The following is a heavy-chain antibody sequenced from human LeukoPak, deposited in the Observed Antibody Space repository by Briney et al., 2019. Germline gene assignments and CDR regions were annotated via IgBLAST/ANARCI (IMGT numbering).Heavy chain of an antibody. Sequence: GGSLRLSCAASGFTFSSYGMSWVRQAPGKGLEWVSAISGSGGSTYYADSVKGRFTISRDNSKNPLYLQMNSLRAEDTAVYYCAKGNIMITVFDYWGQGTLVTVSS. CDR2: ISGSGGST. V-gene: IGHV3-23*01. CDR3: AKGNIMITVFDY. CDR1: GFTFSSYG. J-gene: IGHJ4*02. D-gene: IGHD3-16*01.